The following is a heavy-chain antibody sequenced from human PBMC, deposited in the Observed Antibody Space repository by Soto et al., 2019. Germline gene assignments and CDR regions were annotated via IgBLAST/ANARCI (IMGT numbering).Heavy chain of an antibody. Sequence: GGSLRLSCAASGFTFSSYGMHWVRQAPGKGLEWVAVISYDGSNKYYADSVKGRFTISRDNSKNTLYLQMNSLRAEDTAVYYCAKPSGGYCSSTRCYPSTFDYWGQGTLVTVSS. CDR2: ISYDGSNK. CDR1: GFTFSSYG. CDR3: AKPSGGYCSSTRCYPSTFDY. V-gene: IGHV3-30*18. J-gene: IGHJ4*02. D-gene: IGHD2-2*01.